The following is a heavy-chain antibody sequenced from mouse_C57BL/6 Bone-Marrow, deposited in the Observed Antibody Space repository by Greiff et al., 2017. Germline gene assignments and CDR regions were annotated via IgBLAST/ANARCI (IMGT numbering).Heavy chain of an antibody. CDR3: TTWGYYWYFDV. J-gene: IGHJ1*03. V-gene: IGHV14-4*01. CDR1: GFTFKDYY. CDR2: IDPENGDT. D-gene: IGHD2-2*01. Sequence: VQLKQSGAELVRPGASVKLSCTASGFTFKDYYMHWVKQRPEQGLEWIGRIDPENGDTEYAPKFQGKATITADTSSNTAYLQLSSLTSEDTAVYYCTTWGYYWYFDVWGTGTTVTVSS.